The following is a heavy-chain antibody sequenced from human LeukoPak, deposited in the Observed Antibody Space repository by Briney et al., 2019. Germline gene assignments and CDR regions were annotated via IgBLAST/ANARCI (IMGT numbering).Heavy chain of an antibody. V-gene: IGHV3-23*01. CDR1: GFTFSSYT. D-gene: IGHD3-10*01. Sequence: GGSLRLSCAASGFTFSSYTMSWVRQAPGKGLERVSGISGRSDSIYYADSVEGRFTISRDYSKSTVDLQMNSLRAEDTAVYYCAKEESGSYPSGWGQGTLVTVSS. CDR2: ISGRSDSI. CDR3: AKEESGSYPSG. J-gene: IGHJ4*02.